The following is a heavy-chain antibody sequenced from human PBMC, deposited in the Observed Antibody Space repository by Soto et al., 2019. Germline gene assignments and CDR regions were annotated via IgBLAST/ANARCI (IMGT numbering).Heavy chain of an antibody. V-gene: IGHV3-23*01. J-gene: IGHJ4*02. CDR3: AKAHRVYGSTWFFFDS. D-gene: IGHD2-2*01. CDR1: GFTFGNYA. CDR2: ITAGGGTT. Sequence: GGSLRLSCSASGFTFGNYAMRWVRQAPGKGLEWVSGITAGGGTTDYADSVKGRFTISRDNSKNTLYLQMSSLRVEDTAVYYYAKAHRVYGSTWFFFDSWGQGSLVTVSS.